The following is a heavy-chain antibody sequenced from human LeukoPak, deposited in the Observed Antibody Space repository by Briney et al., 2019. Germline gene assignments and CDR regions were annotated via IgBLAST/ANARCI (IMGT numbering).Heavy chain of an antibody. J-gene: IGHJ5*02. D-gene: IGHD1-14*01. CDR2: INASGSI. V-gene: IGHV4-61*02. CDR1: GGSISSGTYC. Sequence: PSETLSLTCTVSGGSISSGTYCWSWIRQPAGKGLEWIGRINASGSINYNPSLKSRVTISVDTSKKEISLKLSSVTAADTAVYYCARGRYGTISRGWFDPWGQGTLVTVSS. CDR3: ARGRYGTISRGWFDP.